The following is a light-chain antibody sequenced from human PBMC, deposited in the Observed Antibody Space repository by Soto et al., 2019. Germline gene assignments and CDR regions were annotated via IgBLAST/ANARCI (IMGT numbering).Light chain of an antibody. V-gene: IGKV1-17*03. J-gene: IGKJ4*01. CDR2: SAA. CDR3: LQHNSYPLT. CDR1: HNINYY. Sequence: DIQMTQSPSAMSASVGDRVTISCRASHNINYYLAWFQQKPGRVPKRLIYSAASVQSGGPSRFSGCGSETDFTLTITGLQPEDTAIYYCLQHNSYPLTFGEGTKVEIK.